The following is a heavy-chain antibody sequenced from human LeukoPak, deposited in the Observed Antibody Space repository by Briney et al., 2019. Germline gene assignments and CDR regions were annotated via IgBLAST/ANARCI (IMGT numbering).Heavy chain of an antibody. CDR3: ARSEVGYCSSTSCSLFDY. D-gene: IGHD2-2*01. V-gene: IGHV5-51*01. CDR1: GYSFTSYW. Sequence: GESLKISCKGSGYSFTSYWIGWVRQMPGKGLEWMGIIYPGDSDTRYSPSFQGQVTISADKSISTAYLQWSSLKASDTAMYYCARSEVGYCSSTSCSLFDYWGQGTLVTVFS. J-gene: IGHJ4*02. CDR2: IYPGDSDT.